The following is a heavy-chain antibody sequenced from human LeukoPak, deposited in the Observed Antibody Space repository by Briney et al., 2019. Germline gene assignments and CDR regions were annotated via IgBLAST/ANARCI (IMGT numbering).Heavy chain of an antibody. V-gene: IGHV4-59*01. Sequence: PSEALSLTCTVSGGSISLYYWSWIRQPPGKGLEWIGYFYDTRSPKYNPSLERRVTISVDMSRNQFSLNLTSVTAADTAVYYCARGRGSLTYWGQGTLATVSS. CDR3: ARGRGSLTY. CDR2: FYDTRSP. D-gene: IGHD3-10*01. J-gene: IGHJ4*02. CDR1: GGSISLYY.